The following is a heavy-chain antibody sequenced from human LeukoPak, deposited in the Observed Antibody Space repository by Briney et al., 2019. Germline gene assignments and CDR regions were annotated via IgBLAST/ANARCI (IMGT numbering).Heavy chain of an antibody. V-gene: IGHV1-2*02. CDR3: AMSSYTSTWAGTY. D-gene: IGHD6-13*01. J-gene: IGHJ4*02. CDR1: GYTFTAYY. CDR2: INPNNGDT. Sequence: ASVPVSCLASGYTFTAYYLHWVRQAPGQGLEWMGWINPNNGDTDYAQKFQGRVTMTRNTSITTGYVELSSLRSDDTAVYYCAMSSYTSTWAGTYWGQGTLVIVSS.